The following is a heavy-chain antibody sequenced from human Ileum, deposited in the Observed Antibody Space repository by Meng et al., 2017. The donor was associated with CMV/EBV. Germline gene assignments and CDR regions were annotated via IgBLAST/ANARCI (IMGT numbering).Heavy chain of an antibody. Sequence: QQSGPVLVKPSETLSLTCTVSGTSITGYYWSWIRQSAAKGLEWIGRIYTSGSTNYNPSLHSRVSMSIDTSKNQFSLKLRSVTAADTAVYYCAREGSAVHWGQGTLVTVSS. D-gene: IGHD6-13*01. CDR2: IYTSGST. CDR3: AREGSAVH. V-gene: IGHV4-4*07. J-gene: IGHJ4*02. CDR1: GTSITGYY.